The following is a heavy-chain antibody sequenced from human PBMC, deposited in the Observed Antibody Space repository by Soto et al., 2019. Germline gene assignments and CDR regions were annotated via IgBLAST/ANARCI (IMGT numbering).Heavy chain of an antibody. J-gene: IGHJ4*02. D-gene: IGHD3-9*01. CDR2: ISGSGGST. CDR3: AKVVFYDILTGYYGQFDY. CDR1: GFTVSSYW. Sequence: GGSLRLSCAASGFTVSSYWTHWVRQAPGKGLEWVSAISGSGGSTYYADSVKGRFTISRDNSKNTLFLQMNSLRAEDTAVYYCAKVVFYDILTGYYGQFDYWGQGTLVTLSS. V-gene: IGHV3-23*01.